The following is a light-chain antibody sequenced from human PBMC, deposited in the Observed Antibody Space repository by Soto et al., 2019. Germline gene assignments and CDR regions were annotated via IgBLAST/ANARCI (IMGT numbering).Light chain of an antibody. V-gene: IGKV3D-20*01. CDR3: QQYSTSRT. CDR2: DAS. J-gene: IGKJ1*01. CDR1: QSVGSSY. Sequence: EIVLTQSPVTLSLSPGERATLSCGASQSVGSSYLAWYQQKPGLAPRLLIYDASIRATGIPDRLSGSGSGADFTLTISRLEPEDFALYYCQQYSTSRTFGQGTKVDIK.